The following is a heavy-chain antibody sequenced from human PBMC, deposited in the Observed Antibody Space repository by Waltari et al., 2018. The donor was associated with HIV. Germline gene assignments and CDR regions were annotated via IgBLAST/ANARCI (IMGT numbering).Heavy chain of an antibody. Sequence: QLQLQESGPGLVKHSETLSLTCTVPGGSISSSRYYWGWLRQPRGKRLGWLGSIYSSGSSYYTPSLQIQGTISVDTSKNQFSRKLSSVTAADTAVYYCARQSHYYYDSSGYSDAFDIWGQGTMVTVSS. CDR2: IYSSGSS. CDR1: GGSISSSRYY. V-gene: IGHV4-39*01. D-gene: IGHD3-22*01. J-gene: IGHJ3*02. CDR3: ARQSHYYYDSSGYSDAFDI.